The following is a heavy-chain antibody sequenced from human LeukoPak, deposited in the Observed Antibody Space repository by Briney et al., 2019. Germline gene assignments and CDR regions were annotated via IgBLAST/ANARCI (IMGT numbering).Heavy chain of an antibody. CDR1: GGSISSSNW. CDR3: ATLGYSYGTDY. D-gene: IGHD5-18*01. Sequence: PSETLSLTCAVSGGSISSSNWWSWIRQPPGKGLEWIGEIYHSGSTNYNPSLKSRVTISVDKSKTQFSLKLSSVTAADTAVYYCATLGYSYGTDYWGQGTLVTVSS. CDR2: IYHSGST. J-gene: IGHJ4*02. V-gene: IGHV4-4*02.